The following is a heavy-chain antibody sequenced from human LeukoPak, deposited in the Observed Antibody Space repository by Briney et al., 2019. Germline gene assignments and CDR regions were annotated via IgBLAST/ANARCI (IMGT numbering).Heavy chain of an antibody. CDR3: ASDDYVWGSYRHY. CDR1: GNSISSGDNY. J-gene: IGHJ4*02. D-gene: IGHD3-16*02. CDR2: IYTSGST. V-gene: IGHV4-61*02. Sequence: SQTLSLTCTVSGNSISSGDNYWRWIRQPAGKGLEWIGRIYTSGSTNYNPSLKSRVTISVDTSKNQFSLKLSSVTAADTAVYYCASDDYVWGSYRHYWGQGTLVTVSS.